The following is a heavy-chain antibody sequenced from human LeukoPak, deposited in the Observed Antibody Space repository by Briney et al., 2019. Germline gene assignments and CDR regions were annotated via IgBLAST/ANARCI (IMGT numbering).Heavy chain of an antibody. V-gene: IGHV1-46*01. D-gene: IGHD4-17*01. CDR1: GYTFTSYY. CDR3: ARGLPMTTVTTSSDY. Sequence: ASVKVSCKASGYTFTSYYMHWVRQAPGQGLEWMGIINPSGGSTSCAQKFQGRVTMTRDTSTSTVCMELSSLRSEDTAVYYCARGLPMTTVTTSSDYWGQGTLVTVSS. CDR2: INPSGGST. J-gene: IGHJ4*02.